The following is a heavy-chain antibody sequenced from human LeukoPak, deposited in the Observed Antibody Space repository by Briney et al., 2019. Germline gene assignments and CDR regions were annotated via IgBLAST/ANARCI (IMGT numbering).Heavy chain of an antibody. V-gene: IGHV5-51*01. Sequence: GESLKISCKGSGYSFTSYWIGRVRQMPGKGLEWMGIIYPGDSDTRYSPSFQGQVTISADKSISTAYLEWSSLKASDTAMYYCARLTMVRGVIKHFDYWGQGTLVTVSS. CDR3: ARLTMVRGVIKHFDY. D-gene: IGHD3-10*01. CDR2: IYPGDSDT. CDR1: GYSFTSYW. J-gene: IGHJ4*02.